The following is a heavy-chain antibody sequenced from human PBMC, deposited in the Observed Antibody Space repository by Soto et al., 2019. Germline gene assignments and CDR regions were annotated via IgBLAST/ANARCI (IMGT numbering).Heavy chain of an antibody. CDR2: ISSSSSPI. D-gene: IGHD5-12*01. CDR1: GFTFSSYS. V-gene: IGHV3-48*01. J-gene: IGHJ5*02. CDR3: ASSSGYPP. Sequence: EVQLVESGGGLVQPGGSLRVSCAASGFTFSSYSMNWVRQAPGKGLEWVSYISSSSSPIYYADSVKGRFSISRDNAKNSLYLQMNSPRADATAVYYCASSSGYPPWGQGTLVTVSS.